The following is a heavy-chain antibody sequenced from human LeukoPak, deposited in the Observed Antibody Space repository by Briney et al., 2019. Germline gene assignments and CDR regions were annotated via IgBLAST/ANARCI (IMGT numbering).Heavy chain of an antibody. Sequence: GGSQRLSCAASGFIFSSYGMNWIRQAPGKGLEWVSYISSSSSTIYYADSVKGRFTISRDNAKNSLYLQMNSLRAEDTAVYYCARVFIGDYGDYQFDYWGQGTLVTVSS. J-gene: IGHJ4*02. D-gene: IGHD4-17*01. CDR2: ISSSSSTI. CDR1: GFIFSSYG. CDR3: ARVFIGDYGDYQFDY. V-gene: IGHV3-48*01.